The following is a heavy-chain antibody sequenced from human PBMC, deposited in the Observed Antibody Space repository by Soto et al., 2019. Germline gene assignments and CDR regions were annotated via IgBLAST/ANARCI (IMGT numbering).Heavy chain of an antibody. CDR2: IWYDGSKK. D-gene: IGHD2-8*02. CDR1: GFIFSSHG. Sequence: QVQLVESGGRVVQPGRSLRLSCAASGFIFSSHGMHWVRQAPGKGLEWVAVIWYDGSKKYYEDSVKGRFTISRDNSKNTLYLQMNSLRVEDTAVYYCARDPLNCTGDSCQESYWYFDLWGRGTLATVSS. CDR3: ARDPLNCTGDSCQESYWYFDL. J-gene: IGHJ2*01. V-gene: IGHV3-33*01.